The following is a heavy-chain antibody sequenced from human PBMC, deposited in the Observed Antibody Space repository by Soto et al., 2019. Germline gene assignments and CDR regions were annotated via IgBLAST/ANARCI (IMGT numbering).Heavy chain of an antibody. J-gene: IGHJ5*02. Sequence: GGSLRLSCVASGFTFSDYYMSWIRQAPGKGLEWVSYISSSGSTIYYADSVKGRFTISRDNAKNSLYLQMNSLRAEDTAVYYCAREFRGYSYVKWFDPWGQGTLVTVSS. V-gene: IGHV3-11*01. CDR1: GFTFSDYY. CDR2: ISSSGSTI. CDR3: AREFRGYSYVKWFDP. D-gene: IGHD5-18*01.